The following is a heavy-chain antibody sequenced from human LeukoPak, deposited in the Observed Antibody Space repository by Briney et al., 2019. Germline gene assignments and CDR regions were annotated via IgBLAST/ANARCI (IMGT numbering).Heavy chain of an antibody. J-gene: IGHJ4*02. Sequence: GGSLRLSCAASGFTFSSYSMNWVRQAPGKGREWVSSISSSSYIYYADSVKGRFTISRDNAKNSLYLQMNSLRAEDTAVYYCARDRHSSSFSPPDYWGQGTLVTVSS. CDR1: GFTFSSYS. CDR2: ISSSSYI. D-gene: IGHD6-6*01. V-gene: IGHV3-21*01. CDR3: ARDRHSSSFSPPDY.